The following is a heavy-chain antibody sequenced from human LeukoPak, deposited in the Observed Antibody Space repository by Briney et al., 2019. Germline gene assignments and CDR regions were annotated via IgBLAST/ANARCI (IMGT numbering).Heavy chain of an antibody. J-gene: IGHJ4*02. Sequence: GASVKVSCKASGYTFTSYDINWVRQATGQGLEWMVWMNPNSGNTGYAQKFQGRVTMTRNTSISTAYMELSSLRSEDTAVYYCARGSFSSGWYDYWGQGTLVTVSS. D-gene: IGHD6-19*01. V-gene: IGHV1-8*01. CDR2: MNPNSGNT. CDR1: GYTFTSYD. CDR3: ARGSFSSGWYDY.